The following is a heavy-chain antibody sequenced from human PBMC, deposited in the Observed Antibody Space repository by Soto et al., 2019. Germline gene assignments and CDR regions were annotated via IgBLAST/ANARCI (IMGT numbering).Heavy chain of an antibody. Sequence: QLQLQESGPGLVKPSETLSLTCTVSGGSISTSRYYWGWIRQPPGKGLEWIGSIDYSGSTYYNPSLKSRVTISVDTSKNQFSLKLSSVTAADTAVYYCARDYDSSGDYWGQGTLVTVSS. CDR1: GGSISTSRYY. CDR3: ARDYDSSGDY. D-gene: IGHD3-22*01. CDR2: IDYSGST. J-gene: IGHJ4*02. V-gene: IGHV4-39*01.